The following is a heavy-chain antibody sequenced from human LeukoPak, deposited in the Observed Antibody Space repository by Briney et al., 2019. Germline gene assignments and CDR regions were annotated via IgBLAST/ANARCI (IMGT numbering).Heavy chain of an antibody. D-gene: IGHD2-15*01. CDR1: GFTFSSYA. V-gene: IGHV3-30*04. J-gene: IGHJ4*02. CDR2: ISYDGSNK. CDR3: AREGDIVVVVAATRVDYYFDY. Sequence: GGSLRLSCAASGFTFSSYAMHWVRQAPGKGLEWVAVISYDGSNKYYADSVKGRFTISRDNSKNTLYLRMNSLRAEDTAVYYCAREGDIVVVVAATRVDYYFDYWGQGTLVTVSS.